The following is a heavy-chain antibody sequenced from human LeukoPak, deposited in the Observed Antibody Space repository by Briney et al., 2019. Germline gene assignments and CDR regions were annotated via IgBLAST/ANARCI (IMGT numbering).Heavy chain of an antibody. J-gene: IGHJ4*02. V-gene: IGHV3-64*01. Sequence: GGSLRLSCAASGFTFSSYAMHWVRQAPGKGLEYVSAISSNGGSTYYANSVKGRFTISRDNSKNTLYLQMGSPRAEDMAVYYCARAEGYYYDSSGDYWGQGTLVTVSS. D-gene: IGHD3-22*01. CDR3: ARAEGYYYDSSGDY. CDR1: GFTFSSYA. CDR2: ISSNGGST.